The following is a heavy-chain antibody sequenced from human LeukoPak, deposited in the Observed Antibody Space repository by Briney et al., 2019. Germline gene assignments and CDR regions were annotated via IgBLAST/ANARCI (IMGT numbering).Heavy chain of an antibody. CDR3: VKRNDYSRAPFDF. CDR2: ISGSGGST. D-gene: IGHD4-11*01. Sequence: PGGSLRLSCAPSGCTFRNYAMTWSRRAPGKGLGWVSAISGSGGSTYYSNSLKVRFTISRDNSKHMLYLQINSLTAEDKAVYYCVKRNDYSRAPFDFWGQGTLVTVSS. CDR1: GCTFRNYA. J-gene: IGHJ4*02. V-gene: IGHV3-23*01.